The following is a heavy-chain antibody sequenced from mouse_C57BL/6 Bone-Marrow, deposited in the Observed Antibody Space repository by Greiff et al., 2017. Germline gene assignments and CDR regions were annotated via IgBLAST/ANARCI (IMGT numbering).Heavy chain of an antibody. CDR1: GFSLTSYG. Sequence: QVQLQQSGPGLVQPSQSLSITCTVSGFSLTSYGVHWVRQSPGKGLEWLGVIWSGGSTDYNAAFISRLSISKDNSKGQVFFKMNSLQADDTAIYYCASRGGGFAYWGQGTLVTVSA. CDR2: IWSGGST. V-gene: IGHV2-2*01. J-gene: IGHJ3*01. CDR3: ASRGGGFAY.